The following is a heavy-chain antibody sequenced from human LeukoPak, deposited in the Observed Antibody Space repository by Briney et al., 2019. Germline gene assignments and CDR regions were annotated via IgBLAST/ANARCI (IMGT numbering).Heavy chain of an antibody. CDR2: ISPDSGVT. D-gene: IGHD4-23*01. V-gene: IGHV1-2*02. CDR3: ARVGKGYSQYYFDY. J-gene: IGHJ4*02. CDR1: GDTFTDYY. Sequence: GASVKVSCKASGDTFTDYYIHWLRQAPGQRLQCMICISPDSGVTNYAQKFQGRVTMTRDTSISTAYMELSRLTSDDTAVYYCARVGKGYSQYYFDYWGQGTLVTVSS.